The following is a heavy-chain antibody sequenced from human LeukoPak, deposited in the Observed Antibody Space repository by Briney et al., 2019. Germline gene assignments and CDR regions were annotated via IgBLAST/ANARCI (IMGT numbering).Heavy chain of an antibody. CDR3: AKDLSYTSGSSDY. D-gene: IGHD6-19*01. Sequence: GSLRLSCAASGFTFSAFAMTWVRQAPGKGLEWVSTITSDGDNTYSADSVKGRITFSRDNSKNTLSLQLRSLRAEDTAVYYCAKDLSYTSGSSDYWGQGTLVTVSS. CDR1: GFTFSAFA. V-gene: IGHV3-23*01. CDR2: ITSDGDNT. J-gene: IGHJ4*02.